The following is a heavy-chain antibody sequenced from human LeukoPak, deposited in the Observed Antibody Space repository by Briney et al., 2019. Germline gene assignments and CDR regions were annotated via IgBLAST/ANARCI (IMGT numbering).Heavy chain of an antibody. J-gene: IGHJ4*02. CDR2: IIPIFGTA. V-gene: IGHV1-69*05. D-gene: IGHD6-13*01. CDR1: GGTSSSYA. CDR3: ARNFPSMAAAGFYYFDY. Sequence: SVKVSCKASGGTSSSYAISWVRQAPGQGLEWMGRIIPIFGTANYAQKFQGRVTITTDESTSTAYMELSSLRSEDTAVYYCARNFPSMAAAGFYYFDYWGQGTLVTVSS.